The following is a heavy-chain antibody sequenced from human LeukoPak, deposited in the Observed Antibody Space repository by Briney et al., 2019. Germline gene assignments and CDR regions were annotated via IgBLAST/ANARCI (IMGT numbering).Heavy chain of an antibody. J-gene: IGHJ4*02. CDR3: ARGLVRYSDPTRTNYFDY. Sequence: SETLSLTCTVSGGSINTRSYYWAWIRQPPGRGLEWIGSIYSAGSAYYNPSLKSRVTISVDTSKNQFSLKLSSVTAADTAVYYCARGLVRYSDPTRTNYFDYWGQGTLVTVSS. CDR2: IYSAGSA. D-gene: IGHD3-9*01. CDR1: GGSINTRSYY. V-gene: IGHV4-39*07.